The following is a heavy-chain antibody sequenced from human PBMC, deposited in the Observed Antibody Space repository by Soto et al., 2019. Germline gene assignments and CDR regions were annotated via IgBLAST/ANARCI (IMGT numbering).Heavy chain of an antibody. CDR2: IIPIFGTA. D-gene: IGHD6-13*01. V-gene: IGHV1-69*13. J-gene: IGHJ6*02. CDR3: ARDGQQLDFGYYYGMDV. Sequence: ASVKVSCKASGYTFTGYYMHWARQAPGQGLEWMGGIIPIFGTANYAQKFQGRVTITADESTSTAYMELSSLRSEDTAVYYCARDGQQLDFGYYYGMDVWGQGTTVTVSS. CDR1: GYTFTGYY.